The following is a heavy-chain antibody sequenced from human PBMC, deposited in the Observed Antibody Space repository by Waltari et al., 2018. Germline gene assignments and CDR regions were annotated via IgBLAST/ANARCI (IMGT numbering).Heavy chain of an antibody. J-gene: IGHJ5*02. Sequence: EVQLVQSGAEVKKPGATVRIPWKASGYIFRNYYMPWRRQAPGKGLEWMGRVDPADGKTIYADKFQGRFIITTNRPTRTVFMEVTSLTSDDAAVYYCATSGMDLSGVTINWFDPWGQGTLLTVSS. V-gene: IGHV1-69-2*01. D-gene: IGHD3-9*01. CDR1: GYIFRNYY. CDR3: ATSGMDLSGVTINWFDP. CDR2: VDPADGKT.